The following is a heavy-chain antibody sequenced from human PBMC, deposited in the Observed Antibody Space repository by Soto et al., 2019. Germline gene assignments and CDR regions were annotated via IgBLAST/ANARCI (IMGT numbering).Heavy chain of an antibody. CDR2: MNPDSGHA. Sequence: VKVSCKASGYTFTNSDINWVRQAPGQGLEWMGWMNPDSGHAAYAQKFQGRVTLTTSTSTSTVYMEMRSLGSEDTAVYYCARRPHCSGGICYYGLDNWGQGTLVTVSS. CDR1: GYTFTNSD. J-gene: IGHJ4*02. CDR3: ARRPHCSGGICYYGLDN. V-gene: IGHV1-8*01. D-gene: IGHD2-15*01.